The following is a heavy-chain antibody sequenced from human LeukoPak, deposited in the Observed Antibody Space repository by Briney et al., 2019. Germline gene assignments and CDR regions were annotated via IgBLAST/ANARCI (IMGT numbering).Heavy chain of an antibody. CDR1: GFTFSSYA. CDR2: ISYDGSNK. Sequence: GGSLRLSCAASGFTFSSYAMHWVRQAPGKGLEWVAVISYDGSNKYYADSVKGRFTISRDNSKNTLYLQMNGLRAEDTAVYYCARVGATRGFFDYWGQGTLVTVSS. CDR3: ARVGATRGFFDY. J-gene: IGHJ4*02. V-gene: IGHV3-30*04. D-gene: IGHD1-26*01.